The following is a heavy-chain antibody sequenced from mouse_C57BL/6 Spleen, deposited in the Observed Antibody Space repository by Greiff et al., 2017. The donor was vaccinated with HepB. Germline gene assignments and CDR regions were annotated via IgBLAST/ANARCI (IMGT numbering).Heavy chain of an antibody. Sequence: QVQLQQSGAELVKPGASVKLSCKASGYTFTSYCMHWVKQRPGQGLEWIGMIHPNSGSTNYNEKFKSKATLTVDKSSSTAYMQLSSLTSEDTAVYYCARSTVVVDYWGQGTTLTVSS. V-gene: IGHV1-64*01. D-gene: IGHD1-1*01. CDR2: IHPNSGST. CDR3: ARSTVVVDY. J-gene: IGHJ2*01. CDR1: GYTFTSYC.